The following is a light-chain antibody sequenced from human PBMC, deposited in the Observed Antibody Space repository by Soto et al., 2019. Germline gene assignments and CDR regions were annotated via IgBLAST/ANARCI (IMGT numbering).Light chain of an antibody. V-gene: IGLV2-14*01. Sequence: QSALTQPASMSGSPGQSITISCTGTSSDIGGYNYVSWYQQYPGKAPKLVIYEVNNRPLGVSNRFSGFKSGNTASLAISGLQADDEADYYCSSYTSTSTIVFGGGTKLTVL. J-gene: IGLJ2*01. CDR1: SSDIGGYNY. CDR2: EVN. CDR3: SSYTSTSTIV.